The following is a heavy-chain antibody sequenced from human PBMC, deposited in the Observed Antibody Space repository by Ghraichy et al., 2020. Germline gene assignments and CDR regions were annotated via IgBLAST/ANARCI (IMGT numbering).Heavy chain of an antibody. J-gene: IGHJ2*01. CDR3: ARRLRGGYFDL. Sequence: LSLTCAASGFTVSSNYMSWVRQAPGKGLEWVSVIYSGGSTYYADSVKGRFTISRDNSKNTLYLQMNSLRAEDTAVYYCARRLRGGYFDLWGRGTLVTVSS. CDR1: GFTVSSNY. CDR2: IYSGGST. D-gene: IGHD6-25*01. V-gene: IGHV3-53*01.